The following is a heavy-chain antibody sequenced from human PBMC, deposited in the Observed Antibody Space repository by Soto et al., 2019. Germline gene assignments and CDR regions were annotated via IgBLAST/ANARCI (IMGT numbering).Heavy chain of an antibody. CDR3: AKDGYCSSTSCSNYYYYYGMDV. CDR2: ISYDGSNK. D-gene: IGHD2-2*01. J-gene: IGHJ6*02. Sequence: GGSLRLSCAASGFTFSSYGMHWVRQAPGKGLEWVAVISYDGSNKYYADSVKGRFTISRDNSKNTLYLQMNSLGAEDTAVYCCAKDGYCSSTSCSNYYYYYGMDVWGQGTTVTVSS. CDR1: GFTFSSYG. V-gene: IGHV3-30*18.